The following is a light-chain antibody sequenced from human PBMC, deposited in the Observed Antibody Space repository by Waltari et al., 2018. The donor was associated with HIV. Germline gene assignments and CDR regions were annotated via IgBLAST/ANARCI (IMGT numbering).Light chain of an antibody. V-gene: IGKV1-5*03. J-gene: IGKJ4*01. CDR3: QQYDSYPLT. Sequence: DFQMTQSPATLSASVGDRVTITCRASQSISSWLAWYQQKPGKAPKVLIYKASSLGSGVPSRFSGGGTGTEFTLTISSLQPADFATYYCQQYDSYPLTFGGGTKVEIK. CDR1: QSISSW. CDR2: KAS.